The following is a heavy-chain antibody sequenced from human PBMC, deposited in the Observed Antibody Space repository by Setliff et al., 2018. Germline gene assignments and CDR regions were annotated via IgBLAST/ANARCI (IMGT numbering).Heavy chain of an antibody. D-gene: IGHD4-17*01. CDR3: ARLRKDYGDYYYFDY. V-gene: IGHV3-53*01. J-gene: IGHJ4*02. CDR2: IYIGGSI. CDR1: GFTVSSTY. Sequence: PGESLKISCAASGFTVSSTYMSWVRQAPGQGLEWVSVIYIGGSIYYADSVKGRFTISRDNSKNTLYLQMNGLRAEDTAVYYCARLRKDYGDYYYFDYWGQGTLVTVSS.